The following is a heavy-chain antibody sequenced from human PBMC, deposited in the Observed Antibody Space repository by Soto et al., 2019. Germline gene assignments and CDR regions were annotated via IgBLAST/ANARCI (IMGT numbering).Heavy chain of an antibody. J-gene: IGHJ6*01. Sequence: QVQLVQSGAEVKKPGSSVKVSCKASGGTFSSDDRSWWRQHPGQGLEGMGGIIPIFGTANYAQKFQGRVKINADESTSTAYMELSSRRYEDTAVYYCAGPPGGDYNYYGMDVW. CDR2: IIPIFGTA. D-gene: IGHD2-8*02. CDR3: AGPPGGDYNYYGMDV. V-gene: IGHV1-69*01. CDR1: GGTFSSDD.